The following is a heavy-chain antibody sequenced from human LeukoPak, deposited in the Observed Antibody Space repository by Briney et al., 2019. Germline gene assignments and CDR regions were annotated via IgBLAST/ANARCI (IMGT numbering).Heavy chain of an antibody. CDR1: GFTFSSYE. Sequence: GGSLRLSCAASGFTFSSYEMNWVRQAPGKGLEWVSYISSSGSTIYYADSVKGRFTISRDNAKNSLYLQMNSLRAEDTAVYYCATPPAAGTYYYYGMDDWGQGTTVTVSS. CDR3: ATPPAAGTYYYYGMDD. D-gene: IGHD6-13*01. J-gene: IGHJ6*02. V-gene: IGHV3-48*03. CDR2: ISSSGSTI.